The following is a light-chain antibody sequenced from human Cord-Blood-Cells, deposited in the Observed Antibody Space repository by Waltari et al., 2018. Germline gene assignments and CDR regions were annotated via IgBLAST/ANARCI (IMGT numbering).Light chain of an antibody. CDR2: DVS. Sequence: QSALTQPASVSGSPGQSITISCTGTSSDVGGYNYVSWYQQHPGKAPKLMIYDVSNRPSGVSNRFSGSMSGNTASLTISGLQAEDEADYYCSSYTSSSNWVFGGGTKLTVL. J-gene: IGLJ3*02. CDR1: SSDVGGYNY. V-gene: IGLV2-14*01. CDR3: SSYTSSSNWV.